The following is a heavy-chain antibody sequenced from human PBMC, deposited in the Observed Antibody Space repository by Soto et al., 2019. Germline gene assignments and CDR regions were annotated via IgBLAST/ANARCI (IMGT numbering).Heavy chain of an antibody. Sequence: GSLRLYCTASGFTFGDYAMSWFRQAPGKGLEWVGFIRSKAYGGTTEYAASVKGRFTISRDDSKSIAYLQMNSLKTEDTAVYNCTRVRVLRYFDWLAYFDYWGQGTLVTVSS. V-gene: IGHV3-49*03. J-gene: IGHJ4*02. D-gene: IGHD3-9*01. CDR3: TRVRVLRYFDWLAYFDY. CDR1: GFTFGDYA. CDR2: IRSKAYGGTT.